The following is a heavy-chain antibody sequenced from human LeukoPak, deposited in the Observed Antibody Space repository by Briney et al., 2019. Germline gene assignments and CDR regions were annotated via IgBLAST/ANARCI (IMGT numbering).Heavy chain of an antibody. V-gene: IGHV3-30*02. Sequence: PGGSLRLSCAASGFTFSSYGMHWVRQAPGKGLEWVAFIRYDGSNKYYADSVKGRFTISRDNSKHTLYLQMNSLRAEDTAVYYCAKPLQLGAYYFDYWGQGTLVTVSS. CDR3: AKPLQLGAYYFDY. J-gene: IGHJ4*02. D-gene: IGHD5-18*01. CDR2: IRYDGSNK. CDR1: GFTFSSYG.